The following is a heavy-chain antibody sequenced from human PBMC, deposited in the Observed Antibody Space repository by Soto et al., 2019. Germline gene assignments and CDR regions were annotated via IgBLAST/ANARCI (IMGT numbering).Heavy chain of an antibody. CDR2: IYHSGST. CDR3: ARDLWFGVLDYYYGMDV. CDR1: GGSISSSNW. Sequence: SETLSLTCAVSGGSISSSNWWSWVRQPPGKGLEWIGEIYHSGSTNYNPSLKSRVTISVDKSKNQFSLKLSSVTAADTAVYYCARDLWFGVLDYYYGMDVWGQGTTVTVSS. J-gene: IGHJ6*02. V-gene: IGHV4-4*02. D-gene: IGHD3-10*01.